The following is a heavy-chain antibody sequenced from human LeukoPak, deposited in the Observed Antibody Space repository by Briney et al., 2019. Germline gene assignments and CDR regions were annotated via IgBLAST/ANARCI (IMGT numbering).Heavy chain of an antibody. Sequence: EAGGSLRLSCAASGFTFSNYGMSWVRQAPGKGLEWVSTISNSGGSTYYADSVKGRFTISRDNSKNTLYLQMNSLRAEDTAVYYCAKSPARLPRNSYDYWGQGTLVTVSS. D-gene: IGHD6-25*01. CDR3: AKSPARLPRNSYDY. CDR2: ISNSGGST. J-gene: IGHJ4*02. CDR1: GFTFSNYG. V-gene: IGHV3-23*01.